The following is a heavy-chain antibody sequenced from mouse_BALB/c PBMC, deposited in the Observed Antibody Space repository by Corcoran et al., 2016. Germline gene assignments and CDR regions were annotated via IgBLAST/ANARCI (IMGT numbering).Heavy chain of an antibody. Sequence: QIQLVQSGPELKKPGETVKISCKASGYTFTNYGMNWVKQAPGKGLKWMGGINTYTGEPTYADDFKGRFAFSLETSASTAYLQINNLKNEDTATYFCAREPRAMDYWGQGTSVTVS. CDR1: GYTFTNYG. CDR2: INTYTGEP. J-gene: IGHJ4*01. CDR3: AREPRAMDY. V-gene: IGHV9-3-1*01.